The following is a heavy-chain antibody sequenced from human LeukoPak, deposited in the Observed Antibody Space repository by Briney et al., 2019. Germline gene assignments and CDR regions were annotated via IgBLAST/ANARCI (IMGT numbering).Heavy chain of an antibody. D-gene: IGHD3-22*01. V-gene: IGHV5-51*01. Sequence: GESLKISCKGSRDTFTGYWIGWVRQMPGKGLEWMGIIYPGDSDTRYSPSFQGQVTIPADKSISTAYLQWSSLKASDTAMYYCARTRSALITTNYHFYALDVWGQGTTVTVPS. CDR3: ARTRSALITTNYHFYALDV. CDR1: RDTFTGYW. CDR2: IYPGDSDT. J-gene: IGHJ6*02.